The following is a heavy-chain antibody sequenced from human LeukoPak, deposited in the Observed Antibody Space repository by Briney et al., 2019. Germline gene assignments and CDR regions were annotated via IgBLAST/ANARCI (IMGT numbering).Heavy chain of an antibody. CDR2: IYSSGST. V-gene: IGHV4-59*01. CDR1: GGSINSYY. CDR3: ARSSSSWYFDY. D-gene: IGHD6-13*01. Sequence: SETLSLTCTVSGGSINSYYWSWIRQPPGKGLEWIGYIYSSGSTNYNPSLKSRVTISVDTSKNQFSLKLSSVTAADTAVYYCARSSSSWYFDYWGQGTLVTVSS. J-gene: IGHJ4*02.